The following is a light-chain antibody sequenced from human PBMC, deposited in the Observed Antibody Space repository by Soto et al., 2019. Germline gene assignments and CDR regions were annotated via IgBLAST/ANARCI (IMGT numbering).Light chain of an antibody. CDR2: GAS. CDR3: QQSYSIPIT. V-gene: IGKV3D-15*01. CDR1: QSISSN. J-gene: IGKJ5*01. Sequence: ETVMTQSPATLSVSPGERATLSCRASQSISSNLAWFQQKPGQAPRLLIYGASSRATGIPDRFSGSGSGTDFTLTISSLQPEDFATYHCQQSYSIPITFGQGTRLEIK.